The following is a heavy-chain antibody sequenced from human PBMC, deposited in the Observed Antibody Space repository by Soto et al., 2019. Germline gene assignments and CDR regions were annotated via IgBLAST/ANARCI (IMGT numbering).Heavy chain of an antibody. D-gene: IGHD7-27*01. CDR3: ARDMGTIDAFAI. CDR1: GGTFSSYA. V-gene: IGHV1-69*12. Sequence: QVQLVQSGAEVKKPGSSVKVSCKASGGTFSSYAISWVRQAPGQGLEWMGGIIPIFGTANYAQKFQGRVTITADESTSTAGRGLSSLISEDTAGYYWARDMGTIDAFAIRGKETMLTVS. J-gene: IGHJ3*02. CDR2: IIPIFGTA.